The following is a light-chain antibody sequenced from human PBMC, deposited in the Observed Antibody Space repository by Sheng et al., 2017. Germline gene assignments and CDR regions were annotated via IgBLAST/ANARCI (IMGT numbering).Light chain of an antibody. CDR3: QQSLSTPRT. J-gene: IGKJ4*01. CDR2: AAS. Sequence: DVRMTQSPSSVSASVGDSVTITCRASQSIDNYVNWYQQKPGKAPNLLIYAASTLQGGVPSRFSGTGSGTDFTFTISSLQPEDVATYYCQQSLSTPRTFGGGTEVEV. CDR1: QSIDNY. V-gene: IGKV1-39*01.